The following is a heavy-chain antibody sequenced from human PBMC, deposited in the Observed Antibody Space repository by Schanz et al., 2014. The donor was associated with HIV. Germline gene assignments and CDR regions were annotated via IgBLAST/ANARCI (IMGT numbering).Heavy chain of an antibody. CDR2: ISGSGVST. J-gene: IGHJ1*01. Sequence: EVQLVESGGGLVKPGRSLRLSCTTSGFTFSDYPVSWLRQAPGKGLEWVSSISGSGVSTFYAGSVKGRFAISRDNSRNALYLHMNSLRADDTAIYYCVKAYSSGFSGAGSWGQGTLVSVSS. CDR3: VKAYSSGFSGAGS. D-gene: IGHD5-18*01. V-gene: IGHV3-23*04. CDR1: GFTFSDYP.